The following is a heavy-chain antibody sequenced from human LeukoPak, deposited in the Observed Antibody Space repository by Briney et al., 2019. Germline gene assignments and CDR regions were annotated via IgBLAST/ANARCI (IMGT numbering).Heavy chain of an antibody. CDR2: ISGSGGST. J-gene: IGHJ4*02. V-gene: IGHV3-23*01. CDR3: ARVVRGADIVDY. CDR1: GFTFSSYA. D-gene: IGHD3-10*01. Sequence: GGSLRLSCAASGFTFSSYAMSWVRQAPGKGLEWVSAISGSGGSTYYADSVKGRFTISRDNSKNTLYLQMNSLRAEDTAVYYCARVVRGADIVDYWGQGTLVTVSS.